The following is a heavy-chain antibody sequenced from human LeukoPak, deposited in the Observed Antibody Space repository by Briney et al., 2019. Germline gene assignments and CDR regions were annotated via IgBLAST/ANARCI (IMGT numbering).Heavy chain of an antibody. CDR1: GFTFSSYA. D-gene: IGHD2-2*01. CDR3: AKDLDIVVVPADMTGY. CDR2: ISGSGGST. J-gene: IGHJ4*02. Sequence: PGGSLRLSCAASGFTFSSYAMSWVRQAPGKGLEWVSAISGSGGSTYYADSVKGRLTISRDNSKNTLYLQMNSLRAEDTAVYYCAKDLDIVVVPADMTGYWGQGTLVTVSS. V-gene: IGHV3-23*01.